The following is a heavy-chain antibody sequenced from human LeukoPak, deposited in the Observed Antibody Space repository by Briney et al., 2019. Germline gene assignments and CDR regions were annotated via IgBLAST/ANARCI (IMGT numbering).Heavy chain of an antibody. CDR3: ATQNTGYSSSWYEGNWFGP. D-gene: IGHD6-13*01. CDR1: GFTFSSYW. V-gene: IGHV3-7*03. J-gene: IGHJ5*02. Sequence: LTGGSLRLSCAASGFTFSSYWMSWVRQAPGKGLEWVANIKQDGSEKYYVDSVKGRFTISRDNAKNSLYLQMNSLRAEDTAVYYCATQNTGYSSSWYEGNWFGPWGQGTLVTVSS. CDR2: IKQDGSEK.